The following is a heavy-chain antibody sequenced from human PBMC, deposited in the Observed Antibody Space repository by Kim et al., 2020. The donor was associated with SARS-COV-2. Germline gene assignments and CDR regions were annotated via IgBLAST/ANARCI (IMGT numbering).Heavy chain of an antibody. D-gene: IGHD1-26*01. Sequence: SETLSLTCAVYGVSFGGYYWSWVRQPPGKGLEWIGEINQSGSTNYNPALEIRGTISVDASKNQFPLKLISVTAADTTAYYCCVGSCRGSYIHLNDLGY. CDR3: CVGSCRGSYIHLNDLGY. J-gene: IGHJ4*03. V-gene: IGHV4-34*01. CDR2: INQSGST. CDR1: GVSFGGYY.